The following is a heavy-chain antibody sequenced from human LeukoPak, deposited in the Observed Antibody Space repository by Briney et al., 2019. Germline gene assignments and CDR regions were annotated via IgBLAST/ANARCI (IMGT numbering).Heavy chain of an antibody. CDR3: ARRPYCSSTSCYYYYMDV. CDR2: IYHSGST. D-gene: IGHD2-2*01. CDR1: GYSISSGYY. J-gene: IGHJ6*03. V-gene: IGHV4-38-2*01. Sequence: SSETLSLTCAVSGYSISSGYYWGWIRQPPGKGLEWIGSIYHSGSTYYNPSLKSRVTISVDTSKTQSSLKLSSVTAADTAVYYCARRPYCSSTSCYYYYMDVWGKGTTVTVSS.